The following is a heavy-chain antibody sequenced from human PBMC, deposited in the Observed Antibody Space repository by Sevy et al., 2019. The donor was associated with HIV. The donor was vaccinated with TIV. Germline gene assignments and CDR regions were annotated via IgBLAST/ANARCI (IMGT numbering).Heavy chain of an antibody. CDR3: TTDPTQEDSSSWYGWYFDL. Sequence: GGSLRLSCAASGFTFSNAWMSWVRQAPGKGLEWVGRIKSKTDGGTTDYAAPVKGRFTISRDDSKNTLYLQMNSLKTEETAVYYCTTDPTQEDSSSWYGWYFDLWGRGTLVTVSS. D-gene: IGHD6-13*01. J-gene: IGHJ2*01. CDR2: IKSKTDGGTT. V-gene: IGHV3-15*01. CDR1: GFTFSNAW.